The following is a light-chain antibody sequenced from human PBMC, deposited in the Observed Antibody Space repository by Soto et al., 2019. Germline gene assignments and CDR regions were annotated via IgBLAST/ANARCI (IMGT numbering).Light chain of an antibody. Sequence: VLTQSPGTLSLSPGERATLSCGASQSVHSSYIAWYQQKPGQAPRLLVYGPSYRAAGIPDRFSGGGSGTEFTLTISRLQSEDCAVYYCRYYGATARTFGGGTKVEI. CDR3: RYYGATART. CDR2: GPS. V-gene: IGKV3-20*01. CDR1: QSVHSSY. J-gene: IGKJ4*02.